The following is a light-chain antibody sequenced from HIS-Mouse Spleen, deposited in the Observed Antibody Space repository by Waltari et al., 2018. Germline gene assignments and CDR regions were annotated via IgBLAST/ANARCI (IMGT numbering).Light chain of an antibody. CDR1: NIGSKS. Sequence: SYVLTQPPSVSVAPGKTARITCGGNNIGSKSVHWYQQKPGQAPVLVVYDDSDRPSGIPGRVSGSNSGNTATLTISRVEAGDEADYYCQVWDSSSDHPVFGGGTKLTVL. V-gene: IGLV3-21*03. CDR3: QVWDSSSDHPV. J-gene: IGLJ2*01. CDR2: DDS.